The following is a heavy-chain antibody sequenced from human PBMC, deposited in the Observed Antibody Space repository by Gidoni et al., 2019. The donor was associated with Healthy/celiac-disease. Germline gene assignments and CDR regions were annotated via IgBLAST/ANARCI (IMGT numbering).Heavy chain of an antibody. V-gene: IGHV3-48*03. CDR1: GFTFSSYE. CDR3: ARAIMVRGGSFDY. CDR2: ISSSGSTI. D-gene: IGHD3-10*01. J-gene: IGHJ4*02. Sequence: EVQLVESGGGLVQPGGSLSLSCAASGFTFSSYEMNWVRQAPGKGLEWVSYISSSGSTIYYADSVKGRFTISRDNAKNSLYLQMNSLRAEDTAVYYCARAIMVRGGSFDYWGQGTLVTVSS.